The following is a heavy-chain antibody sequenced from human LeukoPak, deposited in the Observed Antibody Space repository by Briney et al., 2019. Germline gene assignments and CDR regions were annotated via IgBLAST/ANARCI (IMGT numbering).Heavy chain of an antibody. D-gene: IGHD3-22*01. CDR3: AKLRDTTGYSPVDY. Sequence: GGSLRLSCAASGFTFSNAWMSWVRQAPGKGLEWVSGISGSGGNTYYADSVKGRFTISRDSSRNTLYLQMNSLRAEDTALYYCAKLRDTTGYSPVDYWGQGTLVTVSS. J-gene: IGHJ4*02. V-gene: IGHV3-23*01. CDR1: GFTFSNAW. CDR2: ISGSGGNT.